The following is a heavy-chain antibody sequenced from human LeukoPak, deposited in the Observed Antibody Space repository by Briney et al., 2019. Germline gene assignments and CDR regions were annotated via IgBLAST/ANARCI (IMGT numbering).Heavy chain of an antibody. V-gene: IGHV4-4*02. CDR2: IYHSGST. CDR3: ARRHTITRYYYYMDV. J-gene: IGHJ6*03. CDR1: GGFITSNYW. D-gene: IGHD5-24*01. Sequence: SETLSLTCAVSGGFITSNYWWSWVRQSPGKGLEWIGEIYHSGSTNYNPSLKSRVTISVDTSKNQFSLKLSSVTAADTAVYYCARRHTITRYYYYMDVWGKGTTVTISS.